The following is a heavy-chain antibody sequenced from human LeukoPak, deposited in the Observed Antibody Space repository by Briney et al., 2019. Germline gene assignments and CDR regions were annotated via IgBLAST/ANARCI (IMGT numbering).Heavy chain of an antibody. CDR3: AREEYYYYGMDV. Sequence: GGSLRLSCAASGFTFSSYGMHWVRQAPGKGLEWVAVIWYDGSNKYYADSVKGRFTISRDNSKNTLYLQMNSLRAEDTAVYYCAREEYYYYGMDVWGQGTTVTVSS. J-gene: IGHJ6*02. CDR1: GFTFSSYG. V-gene: IGHV3-33*01. CDR2: IWYDGSNK.